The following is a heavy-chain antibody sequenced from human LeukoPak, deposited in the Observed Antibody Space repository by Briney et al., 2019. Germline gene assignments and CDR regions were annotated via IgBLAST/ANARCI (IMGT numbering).Heavy chain of an antibody. CDR2: TKSDGSAT. Sequence: GSLRLSCAASGFTFRTYWMHWVRQAPGKGLVWVSHTKSDGSATTYADSVKGRFTISRDNAKNTLYLQMNSLRAEDTAVYYCARGFSYNHFDYWGQGTLVTVSS. J-gene: IGHJ4*02. D-gene: IGHD5-24*01. V-gene: IGHV3-74*01. CDR1: GFTFRTYW. CDR3: ARGFSYNHFDY.